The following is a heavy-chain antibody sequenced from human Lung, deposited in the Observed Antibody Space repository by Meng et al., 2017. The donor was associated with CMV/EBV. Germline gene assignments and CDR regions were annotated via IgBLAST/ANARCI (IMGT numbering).Heavy chain of an antibody. Sequence: SETLSLXXALSGGSISSGHWWSWVRQPPLKGLEWIGEVYHSGSTNYNPSLKSRVTISLVKSKNHFSLKLTSVTAADTAVYYCARATIAAATMNWFDSWGQGALVTVSS. CDR3: ARATIAAATMNWFDS. CDR1: GGSISSGHW. CDR2: VYHSGST. D-gene: IGHD6-25*01. J-gene: IGHJ5*01. V-gene: IGHV4-4*02.